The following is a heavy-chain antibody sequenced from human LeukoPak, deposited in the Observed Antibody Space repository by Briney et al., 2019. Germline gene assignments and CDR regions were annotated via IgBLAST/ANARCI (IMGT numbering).Heavy chain of an antibody. D-gene: IGHD1-26*01. CDR1: GFTFSSYA. CDR2: ISGSGGST. V-gene: IGHV3-23*01. Sequence: GGSLRLSCAASGFTFSSYAMSWVRQAPGKGLEWVSAISGSGGSTYYADSVKGRFTISRDNSKNTLYLQMNSLRAEDTAVYYCAKDRRYSGSYSQEGYWGQGTLVTVSS. CDR3: AKDRRYSGSYSQEGY. J-gene: IGHJ4*02.